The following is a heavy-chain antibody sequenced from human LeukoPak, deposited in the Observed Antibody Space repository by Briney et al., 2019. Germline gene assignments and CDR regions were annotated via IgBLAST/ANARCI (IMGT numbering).Heavy chain of an antibody. CDR3: ARTVGYCSGGSCWFDP. Sequence: GGSLRLSCAASGFTFSSYSMNWVRQAPGKGLEWVSSISSSSSYIYYADSVKGRFTISRDNAKNSLYLQMNSLRAEDTAVYYCARTVGYCSGGSCWFDPWGQGTPVTVSS. J-gene: IGHJ5*02. CDR2: ISSSSSYI. D-gene: IGHD2-15*01. CDR1: GFTFSSYS. V-gene: IGHV3-21*01.